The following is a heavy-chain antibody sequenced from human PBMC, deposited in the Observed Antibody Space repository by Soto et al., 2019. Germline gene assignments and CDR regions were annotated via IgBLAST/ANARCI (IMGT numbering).Heavy chain of an antibody. D-gene: IGHD6-6*01. V-gene: IGHV4-30-4*01. CDR1: GGSISSGDYY. CDR3: ARERPDGARLDP. Sequence: QVQLQESGPGLMKPSQTLSLTCTVSGGSISSGDYYWSWIRQPPGKGLEWIGYIYHSGNTYYNPSRKSRVTISVDTSKNQFSLKLSSVTAADTAVYYCARERPDGARLDPWGQGTLVTVSS. J-gene: IGHJ5*02. CDR2: IYHSGNT.